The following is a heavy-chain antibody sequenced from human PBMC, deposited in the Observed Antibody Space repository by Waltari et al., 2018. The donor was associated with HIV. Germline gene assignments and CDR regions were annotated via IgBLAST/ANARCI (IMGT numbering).Heavy chain of an antibody. V-gene: IGHV1-18*01. Sequence: QVQLVQSGAEVKKPGASVKVSCKASGYTFTRYGITWVRQAPGQGLEWMGWCSDYNGNTNYAQKLQGRVTRTTDTSTSKAYMELRSRRSDDTAVDYCARVMGIAARRNWFDPWGQGTLVTVSS. CDR3: ARVMGIAARRNWFDP. CDR2: CSDYNGNT. J-gene: IGHJ5*02. D-gene: IGHD6-6*01. CDR1: GYTFTRYG.